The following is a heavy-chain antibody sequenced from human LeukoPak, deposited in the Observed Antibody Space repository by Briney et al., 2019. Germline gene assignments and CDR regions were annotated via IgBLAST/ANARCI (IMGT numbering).Heavy chain of an antibody. CDR3: AREAPMYYDFWSGYLGPYGMDV. V-gene: IGHV1-2*02. Sequence: ASVKVSCKASGYTFTGYYMHWVRQAPGQGLEWMGWINPNSGGTNYAQKFQGRVTMTRDTSISTAYMELSRLRSDDTAVYYCAREAPMYYDFWSGYLGPYGMDVWGQGTTVTVSS. J-gene: IGHJ6*02. CDR2: INPNSGGT. CDR1: GYTFTGYY. D-gene: IGHD3-3*01.